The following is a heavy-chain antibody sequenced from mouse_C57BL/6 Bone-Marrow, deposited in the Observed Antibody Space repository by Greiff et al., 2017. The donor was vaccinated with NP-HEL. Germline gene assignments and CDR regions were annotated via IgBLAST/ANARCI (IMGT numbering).Heavy chain of an antibody. CDR1: GFSLTSYG. CDR2: IWSGGST. V-gene: IGHV2-2*01. J-gene: IGHJ4*01. CDR3: ARNFHYAMDY. Sequence: QVQLQQSGPGLVQPSQSLSITCTVSGFSLTSYGVHWVRQSPGQGLEWLGVIWSGGSTDYNAAFISRLSISKDNSKSQVFFKMNSLQADDTAIYYCARNFHYAMDYWGQGTSVTVSS.